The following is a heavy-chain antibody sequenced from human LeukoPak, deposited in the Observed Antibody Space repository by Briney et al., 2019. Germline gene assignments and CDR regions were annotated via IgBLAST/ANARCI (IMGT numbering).Heavy chain of an antibody. D-gene: IGHD6-13*01. V-gene: IGHV5-51*01. Sequence: GESLKISCKGSGYTFTSYWIACVRQMPGKGLEWMGIIYPSDSDTRYSPSFQGQVTISVDKSISTAYLQWSSLKASDTAMYFCARLLGSSISDAFHIWGQGTMVTVST. CDR2: IYPSDSDT. CDR3: ARLLGSSISDAFHI. J-gene: IGHJ3*02. CDR1: GYTFTSYW.